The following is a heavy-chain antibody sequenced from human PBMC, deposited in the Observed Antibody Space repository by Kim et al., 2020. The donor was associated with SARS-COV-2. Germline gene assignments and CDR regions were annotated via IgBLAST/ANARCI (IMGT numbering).Heavy chain of an antibody. Sequence: GGSLRLSCAASGFTFSSDAMSWVRQAPGKGLEWVSAISGSGGSTYYADSVKGRFTISRDNSKNTLYLQMNSLRAEDTAVYYCAKLPGGSYIVTVSYWGQGTLVTVSS. D-gene: IGHD1-26*01. CDR3: AKLPGGSYIVTVSY. CDR2: ISGSGGST. CDR1: GFTFSSDA. V-gene: IGHV3-23*01. J-gene: IGHJ4*02.